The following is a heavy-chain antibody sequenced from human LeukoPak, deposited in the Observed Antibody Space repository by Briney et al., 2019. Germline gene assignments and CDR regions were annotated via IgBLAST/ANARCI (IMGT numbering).Heavy chain of an antibody. Sequence: SETLSLTCSVSRGSTSTHYRSWIRQPPGQGREWIGYISYSGSTNYNPSLKSRVTISVDTSKSQFSLKLSSMTAADTAVYYCARLSCAGVSCFDYWGQGALVTVSS. CDR1: RGSTSTHY. CDR2: ISYSGST. V-gene: IGHV4-59*08. J-gene: IGHJ4*02. D-gene: IGHD2-21*01. CDR3: ARLSCAGVSCFDY.